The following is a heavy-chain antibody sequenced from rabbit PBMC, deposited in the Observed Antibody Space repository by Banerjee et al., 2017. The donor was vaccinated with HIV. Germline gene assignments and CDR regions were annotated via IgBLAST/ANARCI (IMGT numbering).Heavy chain of an antibody. CDR2: IYAGDGNT. D-gene: IGHD1-1*01. V-gene: IGHV1S43*01. CDR1: GFTISSRYY. CDR3: ARDASSSGYYRTYYFNL. J-gene: IGHJ4*01. Sequence: QEQLVESGGGLVQPEGSLTLTCTASGFTISSRYYMCWVRQAPGKGLEWIACIYAGDGNTYYASWVNGRFTISRSTSLNTVDLKMTSLTAADTATYFCARDASSSGYYRTYYFNLWGPGTLVTVS.